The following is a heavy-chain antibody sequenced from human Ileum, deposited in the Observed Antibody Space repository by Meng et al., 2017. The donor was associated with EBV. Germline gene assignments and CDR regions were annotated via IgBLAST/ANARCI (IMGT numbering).Heavy chain of an antibody. V-gene: IGHV2-5*01. CDR1: GFTLSSCGMD. J-gene: IGHJ5*01. D-gene: IGHD3-10*01. CDR2: IDDQDDK. Sequence: QFTFMRSGPVVKKPTHSLKVTCTFSGFTLSSCGMDGVWIRHRQRHALMWLVKIDDQDDKHYSPSLTSITIISKNSSKTQVVLTRTQMDAVNAAKYYCGPTLRHVLLGWFDYWGQGALVTVSS. CDR3: GPTLRHVLLGWFDY.